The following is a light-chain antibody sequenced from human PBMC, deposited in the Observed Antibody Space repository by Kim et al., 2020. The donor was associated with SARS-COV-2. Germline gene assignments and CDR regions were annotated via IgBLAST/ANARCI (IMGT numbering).Light chain of an antibody. J-gene: IGKJ4*01. CDR3: QQYNSYSPT. V-gene: IGKV1-5*01. CDR1: QSISSW. Sequence: SASVGDRVTITCRASQSISSWLAWYQQKPGKAPKLLIYDASSLESGVPSRFSGSGSGTEFTLTISSLQPDDFATYYCQQYNSYSPTFGGGTKLEI. CDR2: DAS.